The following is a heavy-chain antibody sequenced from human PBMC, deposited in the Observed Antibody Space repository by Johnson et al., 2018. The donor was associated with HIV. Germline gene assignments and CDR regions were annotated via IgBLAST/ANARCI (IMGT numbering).Heavy chain of an antibody. V-gene: IGHV3-15*01. Sequence: VQLVESGGGLVKPGGSLTVSCAASGFSFSNAWMSWVRQAPGKGLEWVGRSKSNSDGGTTDYAAPVKDRVTISRDDSRNTVFLQMNSLKTEDTAVYYCATEGAMIRGGAFDIWGRGTMVTVSS. CDR1: GFSFSNAW. CDR3: ATEGAMIRGGAFDI. CDR2: SKSNSDGGTT. D-gene: IGHD3-10*01. J-gene: IGHJ3*02.